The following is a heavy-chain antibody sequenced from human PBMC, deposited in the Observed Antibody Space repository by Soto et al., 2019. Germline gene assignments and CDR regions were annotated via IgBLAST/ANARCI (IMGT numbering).Heavy chain of an antibody. J-gene: IGHJ3*02. V-gene: IGHV1-58*02. CDR2: IVVGSGNT. CDR3: AAVRETDAFDI. Sequence: PVKVSCKTSGYTFSSYYIDRVRQTPGQGLEWIGWIVVGSGNTNYAQKFQERVTITRDMSTSTAYMELSSLRSEDTAVYYCAAVRETDAFDIWGQGTMVTVSS. CDR1: GYTFSSYY.